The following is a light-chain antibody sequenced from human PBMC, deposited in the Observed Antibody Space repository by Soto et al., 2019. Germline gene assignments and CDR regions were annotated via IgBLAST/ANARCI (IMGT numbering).Light chain of an antibody. Sequence: QTVVTQEPSFSVSPGGTVTLTCDLSSGSVSTNYYPSWYQQTPGQAPRTLIYSTNTRSSGVPDRFSGSILGNKAALTIAGAQADDESDYYCVLYMGSGISVFGGGTKLTVL. CDR1: SGSVSTNYY. J-gene: IGLJ2*01. CDR3: VLYMGSGISV. CDR2: STN. V-gene: IGLV8-61*01.